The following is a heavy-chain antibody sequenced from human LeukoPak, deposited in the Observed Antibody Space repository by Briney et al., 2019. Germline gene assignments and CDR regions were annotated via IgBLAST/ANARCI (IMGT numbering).Heavy chain of an antibody. CDR1: GFTFSSHA. CDR2: ISGSGYST. V-gene: IGHV3-23*01. J-gene: IGHJ4*02. D-gene: IGHD6-13*01. CDR3: AKATYSSSWNLYFDF. Sequence: GGSLRLSCAASGFTFSSHAMSWVRQAPGKGLGWVASISGSGYSTYYADSAKGRFTISTDNSKNTVFLHMNSPRAEDTAVYYCAKATYSSSWNLYFDFWGQGTLVTVSS.